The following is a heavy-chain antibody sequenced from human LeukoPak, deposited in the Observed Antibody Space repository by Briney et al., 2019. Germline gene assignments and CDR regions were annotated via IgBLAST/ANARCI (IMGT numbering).Heavy chain of an antibody. J-gene: IGHJ6*02. CDR2: ISYDGSNK. V-gene: IGHV3-30-3*01. Sequence: GGSLRLSCAASGFTFSSYAMHWVRQASGKGLEWVAVISYDGSNKYYADSVKGRFTISRDNSKNTLYLQMNSLRAEDTAVYYCAREGDSSGYYLGDYYGMDVWGQGTTVTVSS. D-gene: IGHD3-22*01. CDR3: AREGDSSGYYLGDYYGMDV. CDR1: GFTFSSYA.